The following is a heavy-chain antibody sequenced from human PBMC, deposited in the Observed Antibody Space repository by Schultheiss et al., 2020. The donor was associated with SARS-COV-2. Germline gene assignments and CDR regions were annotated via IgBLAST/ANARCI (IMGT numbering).Heavy chain of an antibody. V-gene: IGHV4-34*01. CDR3: ARDGPPPRGLDY. J-gene: IGHJ4*02. D-gene: IGHD3-10*01. CDR2: INHSGST. Sequence: SQTLSLTCAVYGGSFSGYYWSWIRQSPGKGLEWIGEINHSGSTNYNPSLKSRVTISVDTSKKQFSLKLSSVTAAETAVYYCARDGPPPRGLDYWGQGTLVTVSS. CDR1: GGSFSGYY.